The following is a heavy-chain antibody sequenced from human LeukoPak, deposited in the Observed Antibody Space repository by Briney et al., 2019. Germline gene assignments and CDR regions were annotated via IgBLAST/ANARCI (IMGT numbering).Heavy chain of an antibody. D-gene: IGHD2/OR15-2a*01. CDR1: GFTFNNYV. CDR3: AKNLYGTYSRGPLFDS. V-gene: IGHV3-30*18. Sequence: GGSLRLSCAASGFTFNNYVMHGVRQAPGRGLEWVEVISFDGSKKYSVDSVKGRFTISRDNSKNTLYLQMNFLRVEDTAIYYCAKNLYGTYSRGPLFDSWGQGTLVTVSS. CDR2: ISFDGSKK. J-gene: IGHJ4*02.